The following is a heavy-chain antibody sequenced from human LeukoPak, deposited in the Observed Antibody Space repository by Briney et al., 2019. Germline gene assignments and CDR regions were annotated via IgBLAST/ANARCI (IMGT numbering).Heavy chain of an antibody. Sequence: SGGSLRLSCAASGFTFSSYWMSWVRQAPGKGLEWVANINQDGSEKYYVDSVKGRFTMSRDNAKNSLYLQMNSLRADDTAVYYWARNRGGGQGYFDYWGQGTLVTVSS. J-gene: IGHJ4*02. CDR2: INQDGSEK. CDR1: GFTFSSYW. CDR3: ARNRGGGQGYFDY. V-gene: IGHV3-7*01. D-gene: IGHD1-14*01.